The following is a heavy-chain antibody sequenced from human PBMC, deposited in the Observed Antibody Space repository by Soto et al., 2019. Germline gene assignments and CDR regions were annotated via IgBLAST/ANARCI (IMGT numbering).Heavy chain of an antibody. CDR2: IKSKTDGGTT. D-gene: IGHD6-25*01. CDR1: GLSFTNAW. Sequence: GGYLRLSCAASGLSFTNAWMNWVRQAPGKGLEWVGRIKSKTDGGTTDYAAPVKGRFTISRDDSKNTLYLQMNSLITEDTAVYYCTTSIKAKVSGWGQGTLVTVSS. J-gene: IGHJ4*02. V-gene: IGHV3-15*07. CDR3: TTSIKAKVSG.